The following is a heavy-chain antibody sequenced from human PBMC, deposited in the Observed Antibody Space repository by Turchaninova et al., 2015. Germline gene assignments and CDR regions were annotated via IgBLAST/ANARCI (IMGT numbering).Heavy chain of an antibody. CDR2: IYYSGRT. V-gene: IGHV4-39*07. CDR1: GYSISSSRYD. J-gene: IGHJ3*02. CDR3: ARERWASGFDI. Sequence: QVQLQESGPGRGKPSETRSLPCTVSGYSISSSRYDWGWIRQPPGKGGEWIGSIYYSGRTYDNPSLKSRVSISLDTSKNQFSLKLSSVTAADTALYYCARERWASGFDIWGQGTMVTVSS. D-gene: IGHD5-24*01.